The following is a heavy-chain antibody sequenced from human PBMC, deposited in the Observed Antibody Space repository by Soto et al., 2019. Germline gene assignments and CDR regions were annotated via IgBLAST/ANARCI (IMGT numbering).Heavy chain of an antibody. J-gene: IGHJ3*02. V-gene: IGHV1-8*02. Sequence: ASVKVSCKASGYTFTSYGISWVRQAPGQGLEWMGWMNPNSGNTGYAQKFQGRVTMTRNTSISTAYMELSSLRSEDTAVYYCASGYYFPNAFDIWGQGTMVTVSS. CDR2: MNPNSGNT. CDR3: ASGYYFPNAFDI. D-gene: IGHD3-22*01. CDR1: GYTFTSYG.